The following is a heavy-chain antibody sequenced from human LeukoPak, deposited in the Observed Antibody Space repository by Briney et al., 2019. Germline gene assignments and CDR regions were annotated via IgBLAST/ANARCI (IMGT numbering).Heavy chain of an antibody. CDR1: GYTFTSYG. D-gene: IGHD3-10*01. CDR2: ISAYNGNA. J-gene: IGHJ5*02. Sequence: ASVKVSCKASGYTFTSYGISWVRQAPGQGLEWMGWISAYNGNAHYSQKPQGRVTMTTDTSTSTAYMELRSLRSDDTAVYYCARGSSMVRVNWFDPWGQGTLVTVSS. CDR3: ARGSSMVRVNWFDP. V-gene: IGHV1-18*01.